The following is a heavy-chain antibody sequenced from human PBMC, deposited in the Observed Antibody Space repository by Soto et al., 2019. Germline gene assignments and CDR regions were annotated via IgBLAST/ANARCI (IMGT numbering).Heavy chain of an antibody. J-gene: IGHJ4*02. D-gene: IGHD2-21*02. V-gene: IGHV3-23*01. Sequence: PGGSLRLSCAASGFSFTNFAMSWVRQAPGKGLEWVAGIGASGDITWYADSVKGRLSISRDNSKNTLYPQLNSLRFADTAVYYCAKDGFTDRGDDYFDYWGPGTLVTVSS. CDR3: AKDGFTDRGDDYFDY. CDR1: GFSFTNFA. CDR2: IGASGDIT.